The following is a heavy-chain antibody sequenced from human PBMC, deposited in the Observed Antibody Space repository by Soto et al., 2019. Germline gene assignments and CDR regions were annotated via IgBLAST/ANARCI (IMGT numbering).Heavy chain of an antibody. D-gene: IGHD2-21*02. CDR2: INTYNGNT. J-gene: IGHJ4*02. V-gene: IGHV1-18*01. CDR1: GYTFTNYG. Sequence: ASVKVSCKXSGYTFTNYGISWVRQAPGQGLEWMGWINTYNGNTNHAQKLQGRVTMTTDTSTSTAYMELRSLRSDDTAVYYCARVAYCGGDCYSGNIDYWGQGTLVTVSS. CDR3: ARVAYCGGDCYSGNIDY.